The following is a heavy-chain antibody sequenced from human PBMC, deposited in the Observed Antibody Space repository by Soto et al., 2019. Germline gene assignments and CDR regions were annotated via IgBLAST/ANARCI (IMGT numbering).Heavy chain of an antibody. D-gene: IGHD4-17*01. J-gene: IGHJ4*02. CDR1: GFTFNTYS. Sequence: ESGGGVVQPGRSLRLSCEASGFTFNTYSMHWVRQPPGKGLEWLAAIWYDGTQKYYADSVKGRFIISRDNSKKTLYLEMNSLRAEDTAVYYCARAGGTTVTGLWHFDSWGQGTLVNVSS. V-gene: IGHV3-33*01. CDR3: ARAGGTTVTGLWHFDS. CDR2: IWYDGTQK.